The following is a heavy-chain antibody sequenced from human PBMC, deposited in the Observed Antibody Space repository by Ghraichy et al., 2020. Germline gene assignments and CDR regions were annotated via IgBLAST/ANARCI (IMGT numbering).Heavy chain of an antibody. CDR2: TNHGGTT. CDR1: GESVSGDY. D-gene: IGHD1-14*01. Sequence: SETLSLTCSVYGESVSGDYLTWIRQPPGKGVELMGYTNHGGTTDYNSSLKSRVTLLVDTSQNQFSLKLSSVTAADTAVYYCARVMSQYNDYCMDGWGKGTTGTVS. V-gene: IGHV4-34*01. J-gene: IGHJ6*03. CDR3: ARVMSQYNDYCMDG.